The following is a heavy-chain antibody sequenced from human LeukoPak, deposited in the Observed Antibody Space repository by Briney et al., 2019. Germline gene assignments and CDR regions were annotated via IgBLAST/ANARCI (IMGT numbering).Heavy chain of an antibody. V-gene: IGHV1-24*01. J-gene: IGHJ3*02. CDR2: FDPEDGET. CDR1: GYTLTELS. Sequence: ASVNVSCKVSGYTLTELSMHWVRQAPGNGLEWMGGFDPEDGETIYAQEFQGRVTMTEDTSTDTAYMELSSLRSEDTAVYYCATALRGPVDAFDIWGQGTMVTVSS. CDR3: ATALRGPVDAFDI. D-gene: IGHD3-16*01.